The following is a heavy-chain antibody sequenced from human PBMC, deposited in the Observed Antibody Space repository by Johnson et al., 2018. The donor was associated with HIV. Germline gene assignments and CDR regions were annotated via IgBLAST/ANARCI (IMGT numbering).Heavy chain of an antibody. J-gene: IGHJ3*02. CDR1: GFNFSTHA. V-gene: IGHV3-23*04. CDR3: GKGKFTMKVVIFIDM. D-gene: IGHD3-22*01. Sequence: VQVVESGGGLVQPGGSLRLSCAASGFNFSTHAMSWVRQAPGQGLEWVSGISGSGGSTYYADSVKGRFTISRDNSKNTLYLQMNSLRAEDTAVYYCGKGKFTMKVVIFIDMWGQGTMVTVSS. CDR2: ISGSGGST.